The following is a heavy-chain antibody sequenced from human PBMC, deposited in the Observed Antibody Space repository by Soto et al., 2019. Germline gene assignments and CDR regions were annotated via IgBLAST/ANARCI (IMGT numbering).Heavy chain of an antibody. CDR1: GGSISSGNYF. CDR3: ARAEPPYYDFWSGFFDS. V-gene: IGHV4-30-4*01. Sequence: QVQLQESGPGLVKPSQTLSLTCTVSGGSISSGNYFWSWIRQPPGKGLEWIGYIYYSGSTYYNPSRKSRVTISVDTSKNQFSLKLSSVTAADTAVYYCARAEPPYYDFWSGFFDSWGQGTLVTVSS. D-gene: IGHD3-3*01. CDR2: IYYSGST. J-gene: IGHJ4*02.